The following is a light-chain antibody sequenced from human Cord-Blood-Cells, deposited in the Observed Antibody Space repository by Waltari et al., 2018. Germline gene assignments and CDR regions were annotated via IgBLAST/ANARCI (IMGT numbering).Light chain of an antibody. Sequence: DIQMTQSPSSLSASVGDRVTITCRASQSISSYLNWYQQKPWKAPKRLIYAASSLQGSVPSRVSGSGSGTDFTLTISSLQTEEFATDYCQQSYSTPPYTFGQGTKLEIK. CDR3: QQSYSTPPYT. CDR1: QSISSY. V-gene: IGKV1-39*01. CDR2: AAS. J-gene: IGKJ2*01.